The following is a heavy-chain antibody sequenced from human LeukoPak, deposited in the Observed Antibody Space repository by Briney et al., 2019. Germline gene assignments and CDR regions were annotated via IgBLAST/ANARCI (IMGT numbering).Heavy chain of an antibody. V-gene: IGHV1-2*06. CDR3: ARAVVGRGFDY. J-gene: IGHJ4*02. D-gene: IGHD6-19*01. CDR2: INPNSGGT. CDR1: GYTFTGYY. Sequence: ASVNVSCKASGYTFTGYYMHWVRQAPGQGLEWMGRINPNSGGTNYAQKFQGRVTMTRDTSISTAYMELSRLRSDDTALYYCARAVVGRGFDYWGQGTLVTVSS.